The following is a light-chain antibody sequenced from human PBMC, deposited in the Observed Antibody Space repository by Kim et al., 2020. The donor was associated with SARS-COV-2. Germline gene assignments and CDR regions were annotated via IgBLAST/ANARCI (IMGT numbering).Light chain of an antibody. Sequence: SSELTQDPTVSVALGQTVRITCQGDSLRSYYATWYQQKPGQAPVLVIYAENSRPSGIPDRFSGSSSGNTASLTITGAQAEDEADYYCSSRASSAYPHVLFGGGTQLTVL. J-gene: IGLJ2*01. CDR2: AEN. CDR1: SLRSYY. V-gene: IGLV3-19*01. CDR3: SSRASSAYPHVL.